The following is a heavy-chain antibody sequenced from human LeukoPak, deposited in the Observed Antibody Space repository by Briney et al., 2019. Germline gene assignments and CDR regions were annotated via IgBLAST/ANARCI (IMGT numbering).Heavy chain of an antibody. CDR3: ARVRVLRYFDYYFDY. Sequence: GGSLRLSCAASGFTFSSYEMNWVRQAPGKGLEWVSYISSSGSTIYYADSVKGRFTISRDNAKNPLYLQMNSLRAEDTAVYYCARVRVLRYFDYYFDYWGQGTLVTVSS. CDR1: GFTFSSYE. J-gene: IGHJ4*02. CDR2: ISSSGSTI. V-gene: IGHV3-48*03. D-gene: IGHD3-9*01.